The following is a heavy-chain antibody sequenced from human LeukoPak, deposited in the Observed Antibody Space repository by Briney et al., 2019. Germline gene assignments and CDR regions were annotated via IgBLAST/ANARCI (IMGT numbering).Heavy chain of an antibody. V-gene: IGHV1-8*01. J-gene: IGHJ4*02. Sequence: ASLKVSCKASGYTFTSYDINWVRQATGQGLEWMGWMNPNSGNTGYAQKFQGRVTMTRNTSISTAYMELSSLRSEDTAVHYCARGGDYYDSSGHSAHFDYWGQGTLVTVSS. CDR2: MNPNSGNT. CDR3: ARGGDYYDSSGHSAHFDY. CDR1: GYTFTSYD. D-gene: IGHD3-22*01.